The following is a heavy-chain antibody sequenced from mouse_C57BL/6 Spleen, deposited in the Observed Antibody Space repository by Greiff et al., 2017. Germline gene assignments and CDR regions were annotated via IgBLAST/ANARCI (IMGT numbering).Heavy chain of an antibody. CDR3: ARKDYAMDY. CDR2: ILPGSGST. CDR1: GYTFTSYW. V-gene: IGHV1-9*01. J-gene: IGHJ4*01. Sequence: QVQLQQPGAELVKPGASVKLSCKASGYTFTSYWMHWVKQRPGRGLEWIGEILPGSGSTNYNEKFKGKATFTADTSSNTAYMQLSSLTTEDSAIYYCARKDYAMDYWGQGTSVTVSS.